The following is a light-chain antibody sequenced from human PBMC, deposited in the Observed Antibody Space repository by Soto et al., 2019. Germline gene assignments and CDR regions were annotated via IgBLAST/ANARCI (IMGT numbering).Light chain of an antibody. CDR3: QQYINGWT. V-gene: IGKV1-5*01. Sequence: DIQMTQSPSTLSASVGDRVTITCRASQSISSRLAWYQQKSGKAPNLLIYDASSLEGGVPSRFSGSASETEFTLTISSLQPDDFATYYCQQYINGWTFGQGPKVEIK. CDR2: DAS. CDR1: QSISSR. J-gene: IGKJ1*01.